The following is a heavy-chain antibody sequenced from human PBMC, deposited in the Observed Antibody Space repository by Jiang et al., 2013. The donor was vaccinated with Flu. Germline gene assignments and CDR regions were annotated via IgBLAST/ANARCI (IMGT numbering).Heavy chain of an antibody. CDR1: GGSISSSNW. J-gene: IGHJ6*03. CDR3: AREDPYSYYYMDV. V-gene: IGHV4-4*02. CDR2: IYQSGSP. Sequence: GSGLVKPSGTLSLTCAVSGGSISSSNWWSWVRQSPGRGLEWIGEIYQSGSPSYNPSLKNRVTMSVDKSNNQFSLKLSSMTAADTAVYYCAREDPYSYYYMDVWGKGTTVTVSS.